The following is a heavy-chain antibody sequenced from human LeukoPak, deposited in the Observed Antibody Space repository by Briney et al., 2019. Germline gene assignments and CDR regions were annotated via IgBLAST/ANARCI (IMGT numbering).Heavy chain of an antibody. D-gene: IGHD6-6*01. CDR3: HSSSAVYYFDY. J-gene: IGHJ4*02. Sequence: GGSLRLSCAASGFTFTSYSMNWVRQAPGKGLEWVSTISGGGGSTYYADSVKGRFTISRDNSKNTLYLQVNSLRAEDTAVYYCHSSSAVYYFDYWGQGTLVTVSS. CDR1: GFTFTSYS. CDR2: ISGGGGST. V-gene: IGHV3-23*01.